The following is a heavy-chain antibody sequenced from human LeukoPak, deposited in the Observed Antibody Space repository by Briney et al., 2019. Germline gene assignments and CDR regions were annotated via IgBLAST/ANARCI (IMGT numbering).Heavy chain of an antibody. V-gene: IGHV3-7*02. Sequence: GGSLRLSCAASGFIFSNYWMTWVRQAPGKGLEWVANIKQDGSEKYYVDSVKGRFTISRDNAKKSLYLQMNSLRAEDTAVYYCARRGAWSSSSSGAFDIWGQGTMVTVSS. CDR1: GFIFSNYW. CDR3: ARRGAWSSSSSGAFDI. CDR2: IKQDGSEK. D-gene: IGHD6-6*01. J-gene: IGHJ3*02.